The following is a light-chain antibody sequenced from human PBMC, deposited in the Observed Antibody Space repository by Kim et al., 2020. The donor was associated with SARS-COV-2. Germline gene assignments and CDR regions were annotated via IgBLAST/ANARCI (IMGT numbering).Light chain of an antibody. CDR1: QSIGTR. CDR3: QQSHSTPWLT. V-gene: IGKV1-39*01. CDR2: GAS. J-gene: IGKJ4*01. Sequence: DIQMTQSPSSLAASVGDRVTIACRASQSIGTRLNWYQQRPGKAPKLLIYGASSLQSGVPSRFSGTGSGTDFTLTISSLQPEDFATYYCQQSHSTPWLTFGGGTKVEIK.